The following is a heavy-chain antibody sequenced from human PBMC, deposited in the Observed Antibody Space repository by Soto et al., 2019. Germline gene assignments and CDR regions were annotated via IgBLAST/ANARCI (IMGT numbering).Heavy chain of an antibody. CDR2: INHGGST. Sequence: KASETLSLTCAVYGGSFSGYYWSWIRQPPGKGLDWIGEINHGGSTSYNPSLKSRVTISIDTSKNQFSLKLSSVTAADTAVYNCVSGGQTIIPKDWGQGTQLTVAS. V-gene: IGHV4-34*01. CDR3: VSGGQTIIPKD. J-gene: IGHJ4*02. D-gene: IGHD5-12*01. CDR1: GGSFSGYY.